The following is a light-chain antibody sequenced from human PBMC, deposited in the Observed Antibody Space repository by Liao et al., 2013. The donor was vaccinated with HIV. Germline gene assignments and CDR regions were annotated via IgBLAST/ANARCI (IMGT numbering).Light chain of an antibody. CDR1: NLGHKS. J-gene: IGLJ1*01. V-gene: IGLV3-1*01. CDR2: QGA. CDR3: QAWDSTTASYV. Sequence: SYVLTQPPSVSVAPGKTASITCGGNNLGHKSVNWYQQRPGQSPVVVFCQGAKRPSGIPERFSGSNSGNTATLTISGTQATDEADYYCQAWDSTTASYVFGTGTKVTVL.